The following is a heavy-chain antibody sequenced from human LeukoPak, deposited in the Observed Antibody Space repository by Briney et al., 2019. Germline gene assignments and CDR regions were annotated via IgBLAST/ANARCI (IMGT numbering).Heavy chain of an antibody. Sequence: GGSLRLSCAASGFTFSSYGMHWVRQAPGKGLEWVAFIAYDGSNKYYADSVKGRFTISRDNSKNTLSLQMNSLRAEDTAVYYCAKDHDYYGLESYWGQGTLVTVSS. V-gene: IGHV3-30*18. CDR2: IAYDGSNK. CDR1: GFTFSSYG. CDR3: AKDHDYYGLESY. J-gene: IGHJ4*02. D-gene: IGHD3-10*01.